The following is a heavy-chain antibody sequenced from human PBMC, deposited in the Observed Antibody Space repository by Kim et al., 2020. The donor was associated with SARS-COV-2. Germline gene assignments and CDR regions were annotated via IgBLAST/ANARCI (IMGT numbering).Heavy chain of an antibody. D-gene: IGHD3-10*01. J-gene: IGHJ4*02. V-gene: IGHV3-23*01. Sequence: GGSTYYAGSVKGRFTISRDNSKNTLYLQMNSLRAEDTAVYYCAKQSGLAYWGQGTLVTVSS. CDR2: GGST. CDR3: AKQSGLAY.